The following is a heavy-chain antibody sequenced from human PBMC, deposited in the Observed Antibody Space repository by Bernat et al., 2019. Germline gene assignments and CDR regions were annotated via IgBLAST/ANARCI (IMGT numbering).Heavy chain of an antibody. J-gene: IGHJ4*02. CDR3: ASDHYYDSSGLDY. V-gene: IGHV3-30*07. Sequence: QVQLVESGGGVVQPGRSLRLSCAASGFTFSSYAMHWVRQAPGKGLEWVAVISYDGSNKYYADSVRGRFTISRDNAKNTLYLLMNSLRAEDTAVYYCASDHYYDSSGLDYWGQGTLVTVSS. CDR2: ISYDGSNK. D-gene: IGHD3-22*01. CDR1: GFTFSSYA.